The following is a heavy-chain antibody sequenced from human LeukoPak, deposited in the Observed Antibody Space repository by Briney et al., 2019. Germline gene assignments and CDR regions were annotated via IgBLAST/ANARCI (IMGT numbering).Heavy chain of an antibody. CDR3: AKAGTSTFADY. Sequence: ASVKVSCKASGYTFTGYYMHWVRQAPGQGLEWMGWISAYNGNTNYAQKLQGRVTMTTDTSTSTAYMELRSLRSDDTAVYYCAKAGTSTFADYWGQGTLVTVSS. CDR2: ISAYNGNT. V-gene: IGHV1-18*04. D-gene: IGHD3-3*02. J-gene: IGHJ4*02. CDR1: GYTFTGYY.